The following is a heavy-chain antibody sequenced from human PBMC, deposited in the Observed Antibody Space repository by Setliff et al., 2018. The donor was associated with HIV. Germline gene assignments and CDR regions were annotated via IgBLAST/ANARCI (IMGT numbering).Heavy chain of an antibody. CDR1: GGSISSGGYY. CDR3: ARDSRHDTSGGNCPDY. D-gene: IGHD2-15*01. V-gene: IGHV4-31*03. Sequence: SETLSLTCSVSGGSISSGGYYWSWIRQHPGKGLEGIGYIYYSGSTYHNPSLKSRVTISVDTSKNQFSLKLTSVTAADTAVYYCARDSRHDTSGGNCPDYWGQGTLVTVSS. CDR2: IYYSGST. J-gene: IGHJ4*02.